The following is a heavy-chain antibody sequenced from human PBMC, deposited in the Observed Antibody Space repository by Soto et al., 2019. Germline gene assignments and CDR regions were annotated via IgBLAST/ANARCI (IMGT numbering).Heavy chain of an antibody. D-gene: IGHD2-2*01. J-gene: IGHJ5*02. CDR3: ASEGTTDCSSHSCHSFWLDT. CDR1: GGSISSGDYY. V-gene: IGHV4-30-4*01. Sequence: SETLSLTCTVSGGSISSGDYYWSWIRQPPGKGLEWIGYIYYSGSTYYNPSLKSRVTISVDTSKNQFSLKLSSVTAADTAVYYCASEGTTDCSSHSCHSFWLDTWGQGTLVTVSS. CDR2: IYYSGST.